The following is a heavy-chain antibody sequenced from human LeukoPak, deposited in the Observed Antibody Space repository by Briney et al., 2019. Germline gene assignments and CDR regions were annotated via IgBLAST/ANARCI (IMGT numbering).Heavy chain of an antibody. J-gene: IGHJ5*02. CDR3: ARGSGVGDFLSWFDP. CDR2: IRAYNGNT. D-gene: IGHD4-17*01. Sequence: ASVKVSCKASGNTFTTYDLNWVRQAPGQGLEWMGWIRAYNGNTKYAQKFQGRVTMTADTSTSTAYMELRSLRSDDTAVYYCARGSGVGDFLSWFDPWGQGTLVTVS. CDR1: GNTFTTYD. V-gene: IGHV1-18*01.